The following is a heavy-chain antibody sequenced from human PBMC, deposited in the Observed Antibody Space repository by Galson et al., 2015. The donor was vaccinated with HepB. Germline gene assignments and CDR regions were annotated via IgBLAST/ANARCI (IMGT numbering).Heavy chain of an antibody. CDR1: GGSISSSSYY. J-gene: IGHJ4*02. Sequence: ETLSLTCTVSGGSISSSSYYWGWIRQPPGKGLEWIGSIYYSGSTYYNPSLKSRVTISVDTSKNQFSLKLSSVTAADTAVYYCASYSGHYDFWSGYWDDYWGQGTLVTVSS. V-gene: IGHV4-39*01. CDR2: IYYSGST. D-gene: IGHD3-3*01. CDR3: ASYSGHYDFWSGYWDDY.